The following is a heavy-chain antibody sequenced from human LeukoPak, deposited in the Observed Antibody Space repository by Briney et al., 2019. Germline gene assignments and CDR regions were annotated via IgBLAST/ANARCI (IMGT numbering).Heavy chain of an antibody. Sequence: GGSLRLSCAASGFTFSSYWMSWVRQAPGKGLEWVANIKQDGSEKYYVDSVKGRFTISRDNAKNSLYLQMNSLRAEDTAVYYCARDLRGALRIMVYAFDYWGQGTLVTVSS. CDR2: IKQDGSEK. J-gene: IGHJ4*02. V-gene: IGHV3-7*01. D-gene: IGHD2-8*01. CDR3: ARDLRGALRIMVYAFDY. CDR1: GFTFSSYW.